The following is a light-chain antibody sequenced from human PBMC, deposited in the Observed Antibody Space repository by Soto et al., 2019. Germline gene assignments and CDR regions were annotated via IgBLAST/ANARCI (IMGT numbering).Light chain of an antibody. CDR1: SSDVGGYNY. CDR3: SSYTSSTTYV. V-gene: IGLV2-14*01. CDR2: DVS. J-gene: IGLJ1*01. Sequence: QSALTQPASVSGSPGQSITISCTGTSSDVGGYNYVSWYQQHPGKAPKLMIYDVSNRPSGISNRFSGSKSGNMASLTISGPQAEDEAVFSCSSYTSSTTYVLGPGTKV.